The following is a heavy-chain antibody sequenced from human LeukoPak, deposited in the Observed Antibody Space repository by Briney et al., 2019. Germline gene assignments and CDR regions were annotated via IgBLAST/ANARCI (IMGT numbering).Heavy chain of an antibody. Sequence: LXLXXXXSGFXXXDYYMSWIRQAPGKGLEWVSYISSSGSTIYYADSVKGRFTISRDNAKNSLYLQMNSLRAEDTAVYYCARLGNYYDSSGLDAFDIWGQGTMVTVSS. CDR2: ISSSGSTI. D-gene: IGHD3-22*01. CDR3: ARLGNYYDSSGLDAFDI. CDR1: GFXXXDYY. V-gene: IGHV3-11*01. J-gene: IGHJ3*02.